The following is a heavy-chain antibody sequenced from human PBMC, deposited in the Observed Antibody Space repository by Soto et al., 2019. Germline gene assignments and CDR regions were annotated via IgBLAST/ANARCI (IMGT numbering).Heavy chain of an antibody. CDR3: ATSGGTGYSGGCIFYAMDV. D-gene: IGHD2-15*01. CDR1: GFTFSNFY. V-gene: IGHV3-11*05. J-gene: IGHJ6*02. Sequence: QVQLVESGGGLVKPGGSLRLSCAASGFTFSNFYMSWIRQAPGKGLEGVSYISGTSHDTNYADSVKGRFTISRDNGKNSLLLHLLSRRTEDTAVYYCATSGGTGYSGGCIFYAMDVWGQGTTVNGSS. CDR2: ISGTSHDT.